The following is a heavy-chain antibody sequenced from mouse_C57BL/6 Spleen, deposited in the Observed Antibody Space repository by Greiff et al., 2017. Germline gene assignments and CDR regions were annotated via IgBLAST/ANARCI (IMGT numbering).Heavy chain of an antibody. V-gene: IGHV1-80*01. J-gene: IGHJ4*01. Sequence: QVHVKQSGAELVKPGASVKISCKASGYAFSSYWMNWVKQRPGKGLEWIGQIYPGDGDTNYNGKFKGKATLTADKSSSTAYMQLSSLTSEDSAVYFCARYKKAYAMDYWGQGTSVTVSS. CDR1: GYAFSSYW. D-gene: IGHD1-3*01. CDR2: IYPGDGDT. CDR3: ARYKKAYAMDY.